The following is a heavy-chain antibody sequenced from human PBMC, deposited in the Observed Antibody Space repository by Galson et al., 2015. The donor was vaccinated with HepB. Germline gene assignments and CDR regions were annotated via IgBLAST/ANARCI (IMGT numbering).Heavy chain of an antibody. CDR1: GFTVSSNY. D-gene: IGHD1-26*01. Sequence: SLRLSCAASGFTVSSNYMSWVRQAPGKGLEWVSVIYSGGSTYYADSVKGRFTISRDNSKNTLYLQMNSLRAEDTAVYYCARAGLGELLSYYYYGMDVWGQGTTVTVSS. J-gene: IGHJ6*02. V-gene: IGHV3-66*02. CDR2: IYSGGST. CDR3: ARAGLGELLSYYYYGMDV.